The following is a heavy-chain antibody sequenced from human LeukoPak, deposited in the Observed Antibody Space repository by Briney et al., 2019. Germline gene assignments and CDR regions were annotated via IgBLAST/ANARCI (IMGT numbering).Heavy chain of an antibody. CDR2: IYHSGGT. CDR3: ARFLGDY. Sequence: PSETLSLTCAVSGGSISSSNWWSWVRQPPGKGLEWIGEIYHSGGTNYNPSLRGRVTISVDKSKNQFSLNLTSVTAADTAVYYCARFLGDYWGQGTLVTVSS. D-gene: IGHD7-27*01. J-gene: IGHJ4*02. CDR1: GGSISSSNW. V-gene: IGHV4-4*02.